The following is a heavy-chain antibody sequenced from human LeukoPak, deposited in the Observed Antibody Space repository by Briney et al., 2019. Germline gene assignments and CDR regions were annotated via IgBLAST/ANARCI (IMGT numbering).Heavy chain of an antibody. CDR2: IYYSGST. J-gene: IGHJ6*02. CDR3: ARHSSGSGDYYYYGMDV. V-gene: IGHV4-39*01. CDR1: GGSISSYY. D-gene: IGHD3-22*01. Sequence: PSETLSLTCTVSGGSISSYYWGWIRQPPGKGLEWIGSIYYSGSTYYNPSLKSRVTISVDTSKNQFSLKLSSVTAADTAVYYCARHSSGSGDYYYYGMDVWGQGTTVTVSS.